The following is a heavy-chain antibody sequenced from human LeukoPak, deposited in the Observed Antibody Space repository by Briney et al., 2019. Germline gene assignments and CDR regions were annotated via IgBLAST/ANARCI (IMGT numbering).Heavy chain of an antibody. D-gene: IGHD2-15*01. CDR2: ITGSIGST. V-gene: IGHV3-23*01. CDR3: AKVLGISACMDV. J-gene: IGHJ6*03. Sequence: GGSLRLSCAASGFTFSSYVMNWVRQAPGKGLEWVSAITGSIGSTYYADSVKGRFTISRDNSKNTLYLQMNSLRAEDTAVYYCAKVLGISACMDVWGKGTTVTVSS. CDR1: GFTFSSYV.